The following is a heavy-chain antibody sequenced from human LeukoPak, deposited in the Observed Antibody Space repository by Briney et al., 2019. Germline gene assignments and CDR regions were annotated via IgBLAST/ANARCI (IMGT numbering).Heavy chain of an antibody. D-gene: IGHD5/OR15-5a*01. CDR3: NTDINTVYDKVH. J-gene: IGHJ4*02. CDR1: GLTFSGAW. CDR2: ITSRNDGETT. V-gene: IGHV3-15*01. Sequence: GGSLRLSCAASGLTFSGAWMTWVRQPPGKGLEWVGRITSRNDGETTDYAAPVKGRFTISRDDSENTIYLHMSSLKTEDTAVYYCNTDINTVYDKVHWGQGTLVTVSS.